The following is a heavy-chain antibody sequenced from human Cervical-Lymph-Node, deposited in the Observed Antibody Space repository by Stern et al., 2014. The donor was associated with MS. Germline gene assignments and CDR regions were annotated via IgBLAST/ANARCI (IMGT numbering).Heavy chain of an antibody. CDR3: AQDSRGDFQH. J-gene: IGHJ1*01. CDR2: INHSGST. CDR1: GGSFSGYY. Sequence: QVQLQQWGAGLLKPSETLSLTCAVYGGSFSGYYWSWIRQPPGKGLEWIGEINHSGSTNSTPSLKIRVTISVDTSKNQFSLKLSSVTAADTAVYYCAQDSRGDFQHWGQGTLVTVSS. D-gene: IGHD6-13*01. V-gene: IGHV4-34*01.